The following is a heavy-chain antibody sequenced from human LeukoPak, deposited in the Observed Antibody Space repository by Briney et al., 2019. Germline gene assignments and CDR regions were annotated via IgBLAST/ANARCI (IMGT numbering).Heavy chain of an antibody. CDR1: GYTLTELS. CDR3: ATAPHQYYYDSSGSHFDY. D-gene: IGHD3-22*01. J-gene: IGHJ4*02. CDR2: FDPEDGET. V-gene: IGHV1-24*01. Sequence: ASVKVSRKVSGYTLTELSMHWVRQAPGKGLEWMGGFDPEDGETIYAQKFQGRVTMTEDTSTDTAYMELSSLRSEDTAVYYCATAPHQYYYDSSGSHFDYWGQGTLVTVSS.